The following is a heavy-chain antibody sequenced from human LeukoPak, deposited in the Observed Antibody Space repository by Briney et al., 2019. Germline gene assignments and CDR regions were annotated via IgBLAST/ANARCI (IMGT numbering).Heavy chain of an antibody. CDR1: GYSISSGYY. Sequence: PSETLSLTCTVSGYSISSGYYWGWIRPPPGKGLEWIGSIYHSGSTYYNPSLKSRVTISVDTSKNQFSLKLSSVTAADTAVYYCARDQRGSSGWYYGYWGQGTLVTVSS. D-gene: IGHD6-19*01. CDR3: ARDQRGSSGWYYGY. J-gene: IGHJ4*02. V-gene: IGHV4-38-2*02. CDR2: IYHSGST.